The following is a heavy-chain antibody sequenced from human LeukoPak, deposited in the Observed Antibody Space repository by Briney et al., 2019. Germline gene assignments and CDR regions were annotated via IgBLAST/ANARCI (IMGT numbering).Heavy chain of an antibody. CDR1: GFTFSSYA. J-gene: IGHJ4*02. CDR2: SGSGEST. V-gene: IGHV3-23*01. D-gene: IGHD1-26*01. CDR3: AKGGKWDVTPFDY. Sequence: GGSLRLSCTASGFTFSSYAMNWVRQAPGKGLEWVSASGSGESTYYADSVKGRFTISRDNSKNTLYLQVNSLRAEDTAVYYCAKGGKWDVTPFDYWGQGTLVTVSS.